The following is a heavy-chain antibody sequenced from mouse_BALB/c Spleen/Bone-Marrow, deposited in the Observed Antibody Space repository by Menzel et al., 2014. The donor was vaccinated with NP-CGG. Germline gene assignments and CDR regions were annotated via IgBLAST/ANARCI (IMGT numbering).Heavy chain of an antibody. CDR2: ISYDGSN. V-gene: IGHV3-6*02. CDR1: GYSITSGYY. Sequence: EVQLQQSGPGPVKPSQSLSLTCSVTGYSITSGYYWNWIRQFPGNKLEWMGYISYDGSNNYNPSLKNRISITRDTSKNQFFLKLSSVTTEDTATYYCAREGGSLWYFDVWGAGTTVTVSS. J-gene: IGHJ1*01. CDR3: AREGGSLWYFDV.